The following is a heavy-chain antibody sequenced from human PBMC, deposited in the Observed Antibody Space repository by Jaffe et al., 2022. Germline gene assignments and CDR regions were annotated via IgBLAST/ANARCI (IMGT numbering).Heavy chain of an antibody. CDR1: GYTFTSYY. V-gene: IGHV1-46*01. CDR3: ARENIRSGSYVRMGAPEAYFDY. D-gene: IGHD3-10*01. CDR2: INPSGGST. Sequence: QVQLVQSGAEVKKPGASVKVSCKASGYTFTSYYMHWVRQAPGQGLEWMGIINPSGGSTSYAQKFQGRVTMTRDTSTSTVYMELSSLRSEDTAVYYCARENIRSGSYVRMGAPEAYFDYWGQGTLVTVSS. J-gene: IGHJ4*02.